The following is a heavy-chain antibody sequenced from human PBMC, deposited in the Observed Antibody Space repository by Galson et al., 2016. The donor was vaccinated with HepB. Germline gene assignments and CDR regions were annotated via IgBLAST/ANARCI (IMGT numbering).Heavy chain of an antibody. CDR1: GFTFSDYS. CDR2: ISSSSSFT. Sequence: SLRLSCAASGFTFSDYSMPWIRQAPGKGLQWVSDISSSSSFTHYADSVKGRFTISRDNAKNSLYLQMNSLGVEDTAVYYCARDAVAMIAAGGNDYWGQGTLVTGSS. J-gene: IGHJ4*02. V-gene: IGHV3-11*05. CDR3: ARDAVAMIAAGGNDY. D-gene: IGHD6-13*01.